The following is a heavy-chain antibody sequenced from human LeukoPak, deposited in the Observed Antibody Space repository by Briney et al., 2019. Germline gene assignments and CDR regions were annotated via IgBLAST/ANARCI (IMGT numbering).Heavy chain of an antibody. CDR3: ARGGLSIMGY. V-gene: IGHV3-48*01. CDR1: GITFSSYS. Sequence: HPGGSLRLSCGASGITFSSYSMNWVRQAPGKGLEWDSYISSSGSTKYYADSVKGRFTISRDNARNSLYLQMNSLRAEDTAVYFCARGGLSIMGYWGQGTLVTVSS. CDR2: ISSSGSTK. J-gene: IGHJ4*02. D-gene: IGHD2/OR15-2a*01.